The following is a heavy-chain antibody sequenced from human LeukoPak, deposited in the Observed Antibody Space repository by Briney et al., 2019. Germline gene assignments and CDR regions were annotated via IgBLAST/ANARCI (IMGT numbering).Heavy chain of an antibody. D-gene: IGHD6-19*01. J-gene: IGHJ4*02. Sequence: GGSLRLSCAASGFTFNNYSMNWVRQAPGKGLEWVSSISSSSSYIYYADSVKGRFTISRDNAKNSLYLQMNSLRAEDTAVYYCAFNSGYSSAWSPDYWGQGTLVTVSS. CDR2: ISSSSSYI. V-gene: IGHV3-21*01. CDR1: GFTFNNYS. CDR3: AFNSGYSSAWSPDY.